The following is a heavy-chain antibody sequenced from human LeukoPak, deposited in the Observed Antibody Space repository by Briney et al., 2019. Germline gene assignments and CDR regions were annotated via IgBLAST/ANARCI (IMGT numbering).Heavy chain of an antibody. Sequence: ASVKVSCKASGGSFSSDAISWVRQAPGQGLEWMGWINPNSGGTNYAQKFQGRVTMTRDTSISTAYMELSRLRSDDTAVYYCARLRLKGYSSSWYYGYWGQGTLVTVSS. V-gene: IGHV1-2*02. J-gene: IGHJ4*02. D-gene: IGHD6-13*01. CDR1: GGSFSSDA. CDR2: INPNSGGT. CDR3: ARLRLKGYSSSWYYGY.